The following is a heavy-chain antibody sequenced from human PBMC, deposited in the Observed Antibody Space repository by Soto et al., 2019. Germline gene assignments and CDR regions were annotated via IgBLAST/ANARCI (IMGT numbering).Heavy chain of an antibody. D-gene: IGHD4-17*01. Sequence: QLQLQESGPGLVKPSETLSLTCTVSGGSISSSSYYWGWIRQPPGKGLEWIGSIYYSGSTYYNPSLKSRVTISVDTSKNQFSLKLSSVTAADTAVYYCARHGPFYGDYVIYYFDYWGQGTLVTVSS. CDR3: ARHGPFYGDYVIYYFDY. V-gene: IGHV4-39*01. CDR2: IYYSGST. J-gene: IGHJ4*02. CDR1: GGSISSSSYY.